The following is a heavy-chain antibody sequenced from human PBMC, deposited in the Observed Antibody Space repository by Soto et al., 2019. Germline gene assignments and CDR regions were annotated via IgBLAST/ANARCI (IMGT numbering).Heavy chain of an antibody. CDR1: GGSISSGGYS. Sequence: QLQLQAYGSGLVKPSQTLSLTCAVSGGSISSGGYSWCWFWQPQGKDLEWIRYIYHSGSTYYNPSLKSRVTISVDRSKNQFSLKLSSVPAEDTAVYYCARVPDRWGQGRLVTVSS. CDR3: ARVPDR. D-gene: IGHD2-2*01. J-gene: IGHJ5*02. CDR2: IYHSGST. V-gene: IGHV4-30-2*01.